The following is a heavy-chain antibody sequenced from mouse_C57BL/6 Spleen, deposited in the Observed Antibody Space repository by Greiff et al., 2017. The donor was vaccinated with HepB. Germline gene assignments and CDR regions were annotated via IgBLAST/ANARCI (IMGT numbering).Heavy chain of an antibody. Sequence: VQLQQSGAELVMPGASVKLSCKASGYTFTSYWMHWVKQRPGQGLEWIGEIDPSDSYTNYNQKFKGKSTLTVDKSSSTAYMQLSSLTSEDSAVYYCARSITTVPFAYWGQGTLVTVSA. D-gene: IGHD1-1*01. CDR1: GYTFTSYW. J-gene: IGHJ3*01. CDR2: IDPSDSYT. CDR3: ARSITTVPFAY. V-gene: IGHV1-69*01.